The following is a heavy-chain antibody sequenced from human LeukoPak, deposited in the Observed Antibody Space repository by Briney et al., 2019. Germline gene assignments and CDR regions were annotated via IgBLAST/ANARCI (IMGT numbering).Heavy chain of an antibody. J-gene: IGHJ3*02. CDR2: INHSGST. CDR3: ARAPRLKGIRNDAFDI. D-gene: IGHD3-10*01. V-gene: IGHV4-34*01. CDR1: GGSFSGYY. Sequence: PSETLSLTCAVYGGSFSGYYWSWIRQPPGKGLEWIGEINHSGSTNYNPSLKSRVTISVDTSKNQFSLKLSSVTAADTAVYYCARAPRLKGIRNDAFDIWGQGTMVTVSS.